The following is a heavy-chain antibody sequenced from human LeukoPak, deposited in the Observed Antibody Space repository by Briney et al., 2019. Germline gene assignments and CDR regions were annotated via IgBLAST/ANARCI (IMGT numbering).Heavy chain of an antibody. V-gene: IGHV3-21*04. D-gene: IGHD1-26*01. CDR2: ISSSSSYI. J-gene: IGHJ4*02. CDR1: GFTFSSYS. Sequence: GGSLRHSCAASGFTFSSYSMNWVRQAPGKGLEWASSISSSSSYIYYADSVKGRFTISRDNSKNTLYLQMNSLRAEDTAVYYCAKDAVGATAYYFDYWGQGTLVTVSS. CDR3: AKDAVGATAYYFDY.